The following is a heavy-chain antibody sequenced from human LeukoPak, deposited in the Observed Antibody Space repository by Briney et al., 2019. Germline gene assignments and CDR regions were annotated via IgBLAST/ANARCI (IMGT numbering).Heavy chain of an antibody. Sequence: PGGSLRLSCAASGFTFTNSWMAWVRQAPGKGLEWVANIKQDGSTKHYMDSLKGRFTISRDNPKNSLYLQMNSLRADDTAIYYCARDTDGSLDYWGQGILVTDAS. V-gene: IGHV3-7*01. CDR1: GFTFTNSW. J-gene: IGHJ4*02. CDR2: IKQDGSTK. D-gene: IGHD1-26*01. CDR3: ARDTDGSLDY.